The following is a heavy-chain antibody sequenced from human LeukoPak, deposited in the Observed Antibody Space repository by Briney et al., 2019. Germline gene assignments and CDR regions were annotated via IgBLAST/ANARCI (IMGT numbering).Heavy chain of an antibody. CDR3: ARARGPDDAFDI. CDR2: IRYDGSNK. Sequence: GGSLRLSCTASGFTFSSYGMHWVRQAPGKGLEWVAFIRYDGSNKYYADSVKGRFTISRDNSKNTLYLQMNSLRSEDTAVYYCARARGPDDAFDIWGQGTMVTVSS. J-gene: IGHJ3*02. CDR1: GFTFSSYG. V-gene: IGHV3-30*02.